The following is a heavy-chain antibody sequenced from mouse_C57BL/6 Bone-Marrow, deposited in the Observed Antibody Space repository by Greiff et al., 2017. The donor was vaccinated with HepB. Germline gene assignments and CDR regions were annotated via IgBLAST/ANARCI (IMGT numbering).Heavy chain of an antibody. CDR2: IHPNSGST. V-gene: IGHV1-64*01. CDR3: ARSRSGRPWFAY. CDR1: GYTFTSYW. J-gene: IGHJ3*01. D-gene: IGHD1-1*01. Sequence: QVQLQQPGAELVKPGASVKLSCKASGYTFTSYWMHWVKQRPGQGLEWIGMIHPNSGSTNYNEKFKSKATLTVDKSSSTAYMRLSSLTSEDSAVYYCARSRSGRPWFAYWGQGARVTVSA.